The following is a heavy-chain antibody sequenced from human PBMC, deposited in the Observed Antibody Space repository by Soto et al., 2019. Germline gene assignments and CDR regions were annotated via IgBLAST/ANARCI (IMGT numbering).Heavy chain of an antibody. CDR3: ARAGVVVPADNWFDP. CDR2: IYYSGST. V-gene: IGHV4-61*01. D-gene: IGHD2-2*01. Sequence: SETLSLTCTVSGGSVSSGSYYWSWIRQPPGKGLEWIGYIYYSGSTNYNPSLKSRVTISVDTSKNQFSLKLSSVTAADTAVYYCARAGVVVPADNWFDPWGQGTLVTVSS. CDR1: GGSVSSGSYY. J-gene: IGHJ5*02.